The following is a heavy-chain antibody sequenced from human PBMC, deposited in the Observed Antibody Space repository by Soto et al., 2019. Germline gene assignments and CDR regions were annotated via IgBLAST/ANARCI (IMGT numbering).Heavy chain of an antibody. D-gene: IGHD6-13*01. V-gene: IGHV3-30*18. J-gene: IGHJ4*02. CDR2: ISYDGSNK. CDR3: AKGPYSSSWYLDH. Sequence: QVQLVESGGGVVQPGRSLRLSCAASGFTFSSYGMHWVRQAPGKGLEWVAVISYDGSNKYYADSVKGRFTISRDNSKNTLYLQMNSLRAEDTAVYYCAKGPYSSSWYLDHWGQGTLVTVSS. CDR1: GFTFSSYG.